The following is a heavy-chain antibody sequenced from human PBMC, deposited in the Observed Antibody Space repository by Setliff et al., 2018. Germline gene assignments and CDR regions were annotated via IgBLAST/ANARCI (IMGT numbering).Heavy chain of an antibody. Sequence: SETLSLTCTVSGVSISSTTYYWTWVRQPPGKGLEWIGTVSFFGSSYYSPSLKSRLAISLDTSGNRFSLNLTSVTAADTAVYYCARGITYYYHMDLWGTGTTVTVSS. CDR1: GVSISSTTYY. CDR2: VSFFGSS. V-gene: IGHV4-39*07. CDR3: ARGITYYYHMDL. D-gene: IGHD3-10*01. J-gene: IGHJ6*03.